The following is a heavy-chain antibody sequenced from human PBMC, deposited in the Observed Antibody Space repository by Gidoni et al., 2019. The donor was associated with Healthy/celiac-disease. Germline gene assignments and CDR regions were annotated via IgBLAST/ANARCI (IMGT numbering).Heavy chain of an antibody. CDR2: IIPIFGTA. CDR1: GGAFSSDA. Sequence: QVQLVQSGAEVKKPGSSVKVSCKASGGAFSSDAISWVLQAPGQGLEWIGGIIPIFGTANYAQKFQGRVTITADESTSTAYMELSSLRSEDTAVYYCASGGPDIVVVGYYGMDVWGQGTTVTVSS. J-gene: IGHJ6*02. CDR3: ASGGPDIVVVGYYGMDV. D-gene: IGHD2-15*01. V-gene: IGHV1-69*01.